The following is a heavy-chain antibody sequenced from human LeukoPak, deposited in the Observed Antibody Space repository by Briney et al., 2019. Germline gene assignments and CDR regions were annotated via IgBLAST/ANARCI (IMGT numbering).Heavy chain of an antibody. CDR1: GFTFSSYA. Sequence: GGSLRLSCAASGFTFSSYAMHWVRQAPGKGLKYVSAISSNGGSTYYANSVKGRFTISRDNSKNTLYLQMGSLRAKAMAVYYCARDSITMVRGVLYYWGQGTLVTVSS. D-gene: IGHD3-10*01. V-gene: IGHV3-64*01. CDR2: ISSNGGST. CDR3: ARDSITMVRGVLYY. J-gene: IGHJ4*02.